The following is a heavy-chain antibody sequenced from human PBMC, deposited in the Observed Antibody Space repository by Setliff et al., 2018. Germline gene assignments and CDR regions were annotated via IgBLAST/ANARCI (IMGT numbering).Heavy chain of an antibody. V-gene: IGHV3-23*01. Sequence: PGGSLRLSCAASGFSFSNHAMSWVRQVPGKGLEWVSAITASGGSTYYADSVKGRFTISRDNARNSLYLQMNSLRAEDTAVYYCAKDFWSGYVSYLDPWGQGTLVTVSS. CDR2: ITASGGST. CDR3: AKDFWSGYVSYLDP. CDR1: GFSFSNHA. J-gene: IGHJ5*02. D-gene: IGHD3-3*01.